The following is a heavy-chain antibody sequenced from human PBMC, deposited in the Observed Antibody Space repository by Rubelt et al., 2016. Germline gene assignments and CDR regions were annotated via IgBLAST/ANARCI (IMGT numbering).Heavy chain of an antibody. CDR2: IWYDGSNK. J-gene: IGHJ4*02. CDR1: GFTFSSYG. CDR3: AKDDAGWWRLQGIDY. D-gene: IGHD2-8*02. V-gene: IGHV3-33*06. Sequence: QVQLVESGGGVVQPGRSLRLSCAASGFTFSSYGMHWVRQAPGKGLEWVAVIWYDGSNKYYADSVKGRFTISRDNSKNTLYLQMNSLRAEDTAVYYCAKDDAGWWRLQGIDYWGQGTLVTVSS.